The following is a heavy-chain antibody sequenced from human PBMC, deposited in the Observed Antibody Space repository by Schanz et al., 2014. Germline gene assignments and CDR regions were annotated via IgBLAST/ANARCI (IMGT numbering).Heavy chain of an antibody. J-gene: IGHJ4*02. D-gene: IGHD3-22*01. CDR3: AKDPSHGDYDYYFDS. CDR1: GFDFNSYS. V-gene: IGHV3-23*04. CDR2: ISGSGGST. Sequence: EVRLVESGGGLVQPGGSLRLSCEASGFDFNSYSMNWVRQVPGKGLEWVSAISGSGGSTYYADSVKGRFTISRDNSKNTLYLQMNSLRAEDTAVYYCAKDPSHGDYDYYFDSWGQGTLVIVSS.